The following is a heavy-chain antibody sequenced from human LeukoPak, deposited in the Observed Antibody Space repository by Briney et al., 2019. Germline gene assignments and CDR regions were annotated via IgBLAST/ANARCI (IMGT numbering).Heavy chain of an antibody. J-gene: IGHJ4*02. CDR3: ARDFQWELPPFY. Sequence: SETLSLTCTVSGGSISSSNYYWGWIRQPPGKGLEWIGSIYYSGSTYYNPSLKSRVTISVDTSKNQFSLKLSSVTAADTAVYYCARDFQWELPPFYWGQGTLVTVSS. CDR2: IYYSGST. D-gene: IGHD1-26*01. CDR1: GGSISSSNYY. V-gene: IGHV4-39*07.